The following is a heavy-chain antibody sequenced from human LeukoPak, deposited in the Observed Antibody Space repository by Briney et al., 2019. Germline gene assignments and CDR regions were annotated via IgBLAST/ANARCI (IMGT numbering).Heavy chain of an antibody. CDR3: ASSQGGFDYGGNNYFDY. V-gene: IGHV1-18*01. Sequence: ASVKVSCKASGYTFTSYGISWVRQAPGQGLEWMGWISAYNGNTNYAQKLQGRVTMTTDTSTSTAYMELRSLRSDDTAVYYCASSQGGFDYGGNNYFDYWGQGTLVTVSS. CDR2: ISAYNGNT. D-gene: IGHD4-23*01. J-gene: IGHJ4*02. CDR1: GYTFTSYG.